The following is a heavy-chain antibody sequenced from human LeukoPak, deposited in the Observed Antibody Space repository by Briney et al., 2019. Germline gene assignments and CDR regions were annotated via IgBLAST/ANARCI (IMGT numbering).Heavy chain of an antibody. J-gene: IGHJ1*01. Sequence: GGSLRLSCAASGFTFSSYAMSWVRQAPGEGLEWVSAISGSGGSTYYADSVKGRFPISRDNSKNTLCLQMNSLRAEDTAVYYCAKGHCSSTSCLSSAEYFQHWGQGTLVTVSS. CDR1: GFTFSSYA. D-gene: IGHD2-2*01. CDR2: ISGSGGST. CDR3: AKGHCSSTSCLSSAEYFQH. V-gene: IGHV3-23*01.